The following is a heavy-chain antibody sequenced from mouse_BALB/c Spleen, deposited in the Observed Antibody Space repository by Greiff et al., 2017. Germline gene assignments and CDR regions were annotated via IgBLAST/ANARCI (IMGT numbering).Heavy chain of an antibody. CDR1: GYTFTDYW. CDR3: ARRAYGSSLYAMDY. CDR2: ISTYYGDA. D-gene: IGHD1-1*01. V-gene: IGHV1S137*01. J-gene: IGHJ4*01. Sequence: QVQLQQPGAELVMPGASVKMSCKASGYTFTDYWMHWVKQSHAKSLEWIGVISTYYGDASYNQKFKGKATMTVDKSSSTAYMELARLTSEDSAIYYCARRAYGSSLYAMDYWGQGTSVTVSS.